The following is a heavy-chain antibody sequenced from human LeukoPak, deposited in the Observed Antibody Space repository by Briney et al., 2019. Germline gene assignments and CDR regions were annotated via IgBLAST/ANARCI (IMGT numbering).Heavy chain of an antibody. D-gene: IGHD2-15*01. CDR1: GFTFSTNA. CDR3: AKRAAPGDAYFDY. V-gene: IGHV3-30*18. Sequence: HPGRSLRLSCAASGFTFSTNAMFWVRQAPGKGLEWVAVISSDVNHKYYGDSVKGRFSISRDNSKSTLYLQMNSLIPEETAVYSCAKRAAPGDAYFDYWGQGTLVTVSS. CDR2: ISSDVNHK. J-gene: IGHJ4*02.